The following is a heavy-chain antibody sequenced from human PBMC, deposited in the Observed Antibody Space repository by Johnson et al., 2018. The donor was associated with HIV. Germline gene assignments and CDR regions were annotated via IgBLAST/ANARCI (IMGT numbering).Heavy chain of an antibody. CDR3: ARASDSYCSADCYGDGFQI. Sequence: VQVVESGGGLVQPGGSLRLSCAASGFTVSRNYMSWVRQAPGKGLAWVSVIYSGGSTSYADSVKGRFTISIDNSKNPLYLQRNSLRAEDTAVYYCARASDSYCSADCYGDGFQISDQGTKVIVSS. V-gene: IGHV3-66*01. CDR1: GFTVSRNY. J-gene: IGHJ3*02. D-gene: IGHD2-21*02. CDR2: IYSGGST.